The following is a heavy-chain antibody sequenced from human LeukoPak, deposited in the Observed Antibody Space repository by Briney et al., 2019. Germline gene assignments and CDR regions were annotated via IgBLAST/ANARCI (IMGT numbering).Heavy chain of an antibody. D-gene: IGHD5-12*01. Sequence: GASVKVSCKASGGTFSSYAISWVRQAPGQGLEWMGGIIPIFGTANYAQKFQGRVTITADESTSTAYMELSSLRSEDTAVYYCAGLVATINGGNAFDIWGQGTMVTVSS. CDR3: AGLVATINGGNAFDI. CDR2: IIPIFGTA. J-gene: IGHJ3*02. CDR1: GGTFSSYA. V-gene: IGHV1-69*13.